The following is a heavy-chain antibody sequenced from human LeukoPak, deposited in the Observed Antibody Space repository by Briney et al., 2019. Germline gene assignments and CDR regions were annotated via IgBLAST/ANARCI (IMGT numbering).Heavy chain of an antibody. CDR2: ISSSSSYT. Sequence: GGSLRLSCAASGFTFSSYSMNWVRQAPGKGLEWISYISSSSSYTDYADSVKGRFTISRDNAKSALYLQLNSLRLEDTAVYYCAAGIAADFWGQGTLVTVSS. CDR1: GFTFSSYS. V-gene: IGHV3-21*05. D-gene: IGHD6-25*01. CDR3: AAGIAADF. J-gene: IGHJ4*02.